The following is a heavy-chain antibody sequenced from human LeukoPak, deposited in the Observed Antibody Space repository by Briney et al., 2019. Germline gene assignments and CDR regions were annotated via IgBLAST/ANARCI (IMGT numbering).Heavy chain of an antibody. Sequence: PGGSLRLSCAASGFIFSAYAMNWVRQAPGKGLEWVSVIGGRGGNTYYADSVKGRFTISRDNSKKTLYLQMSSLRAEDTAIYYCAKEYNAFDIWGQGTMVTVSS. CDR1: GFIFSAYA. J-gene: IGHJ3*02. D-gene: IGHD1-14*01. V-gene: IGHV3-23*01. CDR3: AKEYNAFDI. CDR2: IGGRGGNT.